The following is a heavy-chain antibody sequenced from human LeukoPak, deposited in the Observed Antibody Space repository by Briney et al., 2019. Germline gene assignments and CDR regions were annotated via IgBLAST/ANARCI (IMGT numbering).Heavy chain of an antibody. CDR1: GGSINSPDYY. CDR3: ATTTYYYDSSGYHNKAFDI. CDR2: IYYSGST. J-gene: IGHJ3*02. Sequence: SETLSLTCTVSGGSINSPDYYWSWIRQPPGKGLEWIGYIYYSGSTNYNPSLKSRVTISVDTSKNQFSLKLSSVAAADTAVYYCATTTYYYDSSGYHNKAFDIWGLGTMVTVSS. V-gene: IGHV4-61*08. D-gene: IGHD3-22*01.